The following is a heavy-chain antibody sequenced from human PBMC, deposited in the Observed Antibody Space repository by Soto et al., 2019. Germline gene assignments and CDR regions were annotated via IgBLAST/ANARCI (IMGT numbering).Heavy chain of an antibody. V-gene: IGHV3-48*03. Sequence: GGSLRLSCAASGFTFSSYEMNWVRQAPGKGLEWVSYISSSGSTIYYADSVRGRFTISRDNAKNSLYLQMNSLRAEDTAVYYCARDHKGGYYYYGMDVWGQGTTVTVSS. J-gene: IGHJ6*02. CDR1: GFTFSSYE. CDR2: ISSSGSTI. CDR3: ARDHKGGYYYYGMDV.